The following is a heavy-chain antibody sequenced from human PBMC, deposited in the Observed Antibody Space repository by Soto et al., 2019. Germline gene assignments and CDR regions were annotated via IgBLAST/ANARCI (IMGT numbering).Heavy chain of an antibody. Sequence: GGSLRLSCAGSGFNFNNFAMHWVRQAPGTGIEYVSSISDTGGSTFHADSVKGRFIISRDNSKGTLFLQMSSLRVEDTAVYYCVKGRRGEYYYYYNGVDVWGQGTTVTVSS. CDR2: ISDTGGST. CDR1: GFNFNNFA. V-gene: IGHV3-64D*06. D-gene: IGHD3-16*01. CDR3: VKGRRGEYYYYYNGVDV. J-gene: IGHJ6*02.